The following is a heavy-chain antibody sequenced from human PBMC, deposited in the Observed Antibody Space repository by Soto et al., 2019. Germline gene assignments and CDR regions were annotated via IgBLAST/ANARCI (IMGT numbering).Heavy chain of an antibody. CDR2: TYYRSKWYN. V-gene: IGHV6-1*01. CDR3: ARDYYGSGSYLSWFDP. Sequence: QSQTLSLTCAISGDSVSSNSAAWNWIRQSPSRGLEWLGRTYYRSKWYNDYAVSVKSRITINPDTSKNQFSLQLNSVTPEDTAVYYCARDYYGSGSYLSWFDPWGQGTLVTVSS. CDR1: GDSVSSNSAA. J-gene: IGHJ5*02. D-gene: IGHD3-10*01.